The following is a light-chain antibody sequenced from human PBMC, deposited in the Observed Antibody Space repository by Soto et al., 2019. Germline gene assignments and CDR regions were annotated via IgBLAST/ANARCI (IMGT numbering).Light chain of an antibody. Sequence: QSALTQPASVSGSPGQSITISCTGTRSDVVSSNLVSWYQQHPHRAPKLIIYEGARRPSGVSGRFSASMSGNTASLRISGLQAEDEADYYCCSFAPFTTSYVFGTGTKVTVL. J-gene: IGLJ1*01. CDR1: RSDVVSSNL. CDR2: EGA. CDR3: CSFAPFTTSYV. V-gene: IGLV2-23*01.